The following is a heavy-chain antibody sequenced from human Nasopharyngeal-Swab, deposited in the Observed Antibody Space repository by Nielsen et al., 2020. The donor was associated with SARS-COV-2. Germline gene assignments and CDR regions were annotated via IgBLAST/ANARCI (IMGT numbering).Heavy chain of an antibody. J-gene: IGHJ4*02. CDR2: IYWDDDK. CDR3: AHRRGNVYYYDSSGYCYFDY. Sequence: SGPTLVKPTQTLTLTCTFSGFSLSTSGVGVGWIRQPPGKALERLALIYWDDDKRYSPSLKSRLTITKDTSKNQVVLTMTNMDPVDTATYYCAHRRGNVYYYDSSGYCYFDYWGQGTLVTVSS. CDR1: GFSLSTSGVG. V-gene: IGHV2-5*02. D-gene: IGHD3-22*01.